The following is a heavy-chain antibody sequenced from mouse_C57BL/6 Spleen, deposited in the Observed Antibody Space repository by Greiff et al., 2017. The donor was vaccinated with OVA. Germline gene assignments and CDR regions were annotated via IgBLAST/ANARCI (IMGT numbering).Heavy chain of an antibody. Sequence: VQLQQSGAELVKPGASVKLSCTASGFNITDYYMHWVKQRTEQGLEWIGRIDPEDGETKYAPKFQGKATITADTASNTAYLQLSSLTSEDTAVYYCARCYGSSYWYFDVWGTGTTVTVAS. CDR1: GFNITDYY. J-gene: IGHJ1*03. CDR3: ARCYGSSYWYFDV. D-gene: IGHD1-1*01. CDR2: IDPEDGET. V-gene: IGHV14-2*01.